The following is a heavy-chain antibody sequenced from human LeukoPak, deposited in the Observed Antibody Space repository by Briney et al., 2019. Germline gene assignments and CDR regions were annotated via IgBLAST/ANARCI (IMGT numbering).Heavy chain of an antibody. J-gene: IGHJ3*02. CDR1: GFTFSNYG. CDR2: ISYDGSNK. Sequence: PGGSLRLSCAASGFTFSNYGMHWVRQAPGKGLEWVAVISYDGSNKYYADSVKGRFTISRDNSKNTLYLQMNSLRAEDTAVYYCAKEGSDAFDIWGQGTMVTVSS. V-gene: IGHV3-30*18. CDR3: AKEGSDAFDI.